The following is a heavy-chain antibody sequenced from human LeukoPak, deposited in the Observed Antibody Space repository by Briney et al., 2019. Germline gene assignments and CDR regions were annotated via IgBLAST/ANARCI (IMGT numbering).Heavy chain of an antibody. J-gene: IGHJ5*02. D-gene: IGHD2-2*01. V-gene: IGHV4-59*01. Sequence: SETLSLTCSFSIVSINNYYWNWIRQSPGKGLQWIGYIYYTGSTDYNFSLKSRVTISLDTSENQFSLKLNSVTAADSAVYYCARGEDIVVVPAAALGWFDPWGQGTLVTVSS. CDR3: ARGEDIVVVPAAALGWFDP. CDR1: IVSINNYY. CDR2: IYYTGST.